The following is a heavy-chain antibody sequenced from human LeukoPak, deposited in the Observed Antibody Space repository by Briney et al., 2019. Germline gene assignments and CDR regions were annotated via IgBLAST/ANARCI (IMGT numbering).Heavy chain of an antibody. D-gene: IGHD6-19*01. V-gene: IGHV4-59*01. J-gene: IGHJ4*02. CDR2: IYYSGST. CDR3: AGAGYNSAWAYFDY. CDR1: GGSISSYN. Sequence: SETLSLTCTVSGGSISSYNWSWIRQPPGKGLEWIGYIYYSGSTNYNPSLKSRVTISVDTSKNQFSLKLSSVTAADTAVYYCAGAGYNSAWAYFDYWGQGTLVTVSS.